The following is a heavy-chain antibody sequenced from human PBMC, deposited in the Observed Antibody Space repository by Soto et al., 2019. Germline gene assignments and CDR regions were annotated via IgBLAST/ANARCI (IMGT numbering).Heavy chain of an antibody. CDR2: ISAYNGNT. Sequence: ASVKVSCKASGYTFTSYGISWVRQAPGQGLEWMGWISAYNGNTNYAQKLQGRVTMTTDTSTSTAYMELRSLRSDDTAVYYCARVPGRHYGSGRGWFDYWGQGTLVTVSS. CDR3: ARVPGRHYGSGRGWFDY. D-gene: IGHD3-10*01. V-gene: IGHV1-18*01. CDR1: GYTFTSYG. J-gene: IGHJ4*02.